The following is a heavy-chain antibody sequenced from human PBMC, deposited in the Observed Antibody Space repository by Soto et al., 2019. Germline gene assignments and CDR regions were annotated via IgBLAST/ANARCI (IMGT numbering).Heavy chain of an antibody. CDR3: ARVPSSSGRAHFDY. D-gene: IGHD2-15*01. J-gene: IGHJ4*02. Sequence: QVQLVESGGGVVQPGRSLRLCWAASGFTFSSYAMHWVRQAPGKGLEWVAVISYDGSNKYYADSVKGRFTISRDNSKNTLYLQMNSLRAEDTAVYYCARVPSSSGRAHFDYWGQGTLVTVSS. V-gene: IGHV3-30-3*01. CDR1: GFTFSSYA. CDR2: ISYDGSNK.